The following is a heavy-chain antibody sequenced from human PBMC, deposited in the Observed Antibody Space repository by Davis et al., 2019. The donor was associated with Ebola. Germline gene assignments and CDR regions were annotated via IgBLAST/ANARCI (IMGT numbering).Heavy chain of an antibody. Sequence: SVKVSCKASGGTFSSYAISWVRQAPGQGLEWMGGIIPIFGTANYAQKFQGRVTITADESTSTAYMELSSLRSEDTAVYYCAVWARYYYYGMDVWGQGTTVTVSS. V-gene: IGHV1-69*13. CDR3: AVWARYYYYGMDV. J-gene: IGHJ6*02. CDR1: GGTFSSYA. D-gene: IGHD3-16*01. CDR2: IIPIFGTA.